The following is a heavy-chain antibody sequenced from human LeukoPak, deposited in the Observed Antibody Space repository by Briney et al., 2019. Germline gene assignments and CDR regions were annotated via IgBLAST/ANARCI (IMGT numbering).Heavy chain of an antibody. Sequence: GGSLRLSCTTSGFSFSNFGMHWVRQAPDKGLEWLAFIRYDGSNEYSADSVKGRFTISRDNSRNTLFLQMDSLRSEDTAVYYCARDSGIFGDFDYWGQGTLVIVSS. CDR3: ARDSGIFGDFDY. CDR1: GFSFSNFG. D-gene: IGHD3-3*01. V-gene: IGHV3-30*02. CDR2: IRYDGSNE. J-gene: IGHJ4*02.